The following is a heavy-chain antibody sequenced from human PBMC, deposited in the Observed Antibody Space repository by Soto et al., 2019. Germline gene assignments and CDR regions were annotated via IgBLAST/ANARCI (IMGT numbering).Heavy chain of an antibody. Sequence: ASVKVSCKASGYTFTSYDINWVRQATGQGLEWMGWMNPNSGNTGYAQKFQGRVTMTRNTSISTAYMELSSLRSEDTAVYYCARMYYYGSGGFDYYYYMDVRGKGTTVTVSS. CDR3: ARMYYYGSGGFDYYYYMDV. CDR2: MNPNSGNT. CDR1: GYTFTSYD. D-gene: IGHD3-10*01. J-gene: IGHJ6*03. V-gene: IGHV1-8*01.